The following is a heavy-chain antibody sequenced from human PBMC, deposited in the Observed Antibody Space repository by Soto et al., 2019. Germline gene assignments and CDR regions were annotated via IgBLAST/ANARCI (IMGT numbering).Heavy chain of an antibody. CDR3: AGHEFGDESDWFDP. D-gene: IGHD3-10*01. V-gene: IGHV1-69*02. J-gene: IGHJ5*02. Sequence: QVQLVQSGAEVKKPGSSVKVSCKASGGTFSSYTISWVRQAPGQGLEWMGRIIPILGIANYAQKFQGRVTITADKSTSTAYMELSSLRSEDTAVYYCAGHEFGDESDWFDPWGQGTLVTVSS. CDR2: IIPILGIA. CDR1: GGTFSSYT.